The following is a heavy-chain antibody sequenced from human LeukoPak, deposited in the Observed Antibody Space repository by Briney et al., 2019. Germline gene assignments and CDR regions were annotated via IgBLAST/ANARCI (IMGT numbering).Heavy chain of an antibody. CDR3: ARGLRGHSSYEESGH. V-gene: IGHV3-7*01. CDR1: GFTFSSCW. J-gene: IGHJ4*02. Sequence: GGSLRLSCAASGFTFSSCWMSWVRQAPGKGLEWVANIKQDGSEKYYVDSVKGRFTISRDNVENSLYLQMNSLRAEDTAVYYCARGLRGHSSYEESGHWGQGTLVTVSS. D-gene: IGHD5-12*01. CDR2: IKQDGSEK.